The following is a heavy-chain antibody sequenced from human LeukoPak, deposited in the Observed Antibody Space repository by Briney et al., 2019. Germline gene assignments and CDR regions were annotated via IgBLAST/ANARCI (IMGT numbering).Heavy chain of an antibody. CDR2: MNQDGSAK. Sequence: GGSLRLSCAASGFTFSDSWMSWVRQAPGKGLEWVANMNQDGSAKGYVDSVKGRFTISRDNARNSLYLQMSSLRPEDTAVYYCATYTHWVAGDVWGQGTTVTVS. J-gene: IGHJ6*02. CDR1: GFTFSDSW. CDR3: ATYTHWVAGDV. D-gene: IGHD3-16*01. V-gene: IGHV3-7*01.